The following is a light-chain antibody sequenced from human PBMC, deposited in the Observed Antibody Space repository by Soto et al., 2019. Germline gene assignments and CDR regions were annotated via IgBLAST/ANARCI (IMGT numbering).Light chain of an antibody. J-gene: IGLJ2*01. Sequence: QSVLTQPRSVSGSPGQSVTISCTGTSSDVGGYNYVSWYQQHPGKVPKLMIYDVTKRPSGAPDRFSGSKSGNTASLTISGLQAEDEADYYCCSYAGGYRHVLFGGGTKLTVL. V-gene: IGLV2-11*01. CDR1: SSDVGGYNY. CDR3: CSYAGGYRHVL. CDR2: DVT.